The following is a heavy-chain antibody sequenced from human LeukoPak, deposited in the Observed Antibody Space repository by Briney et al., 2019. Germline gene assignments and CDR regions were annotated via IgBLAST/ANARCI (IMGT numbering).Heavy chain of an antibody. CDR3: ASRSGRGYSYGPRDYYMDV. CDR1: GGTFSSYA. D-gene: IGHD5-18*01. V-gene: IGHV1-69*05. Sequence: SVKVSCKASGGTFSSYAISWVRQAPGQGLEWMGRIIPIFGTANYAQKFQGRVTITTDESTSTAYMELSSLRSKDTAVYYCASRSGRGYSYGPRDYYMDVWGKGTTVTVSS. J-gene: IGHJ6*03. CDR2: IIPIFGTA.